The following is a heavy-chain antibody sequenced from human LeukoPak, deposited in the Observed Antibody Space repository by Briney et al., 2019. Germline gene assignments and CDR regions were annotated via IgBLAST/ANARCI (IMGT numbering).Heavy chain of an antibody. CDR3: AREYYDLWSGYYTRYFDY. CDR2: INPSGGST. V-gene: IGHV1-46*01. J-gene: IGHJ4*02. CDR1: GYTFTSYY. D-gene: IGHD3-3*01. Sequence: ASVKVSCKAPGYTFTSYYMHWVRQAPGQGLEWMGIINPSGGSTSYAQKFQGRVTMTRDTSTSTVYMELSSLRSEDTAVYYCAREYYDLWSGYYTRYFDYWGQGTLVTVSS.